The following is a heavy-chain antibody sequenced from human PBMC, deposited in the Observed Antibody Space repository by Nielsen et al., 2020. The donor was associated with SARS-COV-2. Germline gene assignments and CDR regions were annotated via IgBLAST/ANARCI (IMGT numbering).Heavy chain of an antibody. D-gene: IGHD3-10*01. Sequence: GESLKISCKASGDGLSSYWISWVRQMPGKGPEWMGRIDPSDSYINYSPSFQGHVTISADKSISTVYLQWSSLKASDTAMYYCARHSNYYGSGTMSGWFDPWGQGTLVTVSS. V-gene: IGHV5-10-1*01. CDR2: IDPSDSYI. CDR1: GDGLSSYW. J-gene: IGHJ5*02. CDR3: ARHSNYYGSGTMSGWFDP.